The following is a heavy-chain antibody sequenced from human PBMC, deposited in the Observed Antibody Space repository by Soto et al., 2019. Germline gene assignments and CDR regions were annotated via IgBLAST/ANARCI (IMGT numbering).Heavy chain of an antibody. Sequence: EVQLVESGGGLVQPGRSLRHSCAASGFTFDDYAMHWVRQPPGKGLEWVSSISWNSGNLGYADSVKGRFTISRDNAKNSLYLQMNSLRGEDTALYYCAKGASTTVFAFNDYWGQGTLVTVSS. J-gene: IGHJ4*02. CDR2: ISWNSGNL. D-gene: IGHD4-17*01. CDR1: GFTFDDYA. V-gene: IGHV3-9*01. CDR3: AKGASTTVFAFNDY.